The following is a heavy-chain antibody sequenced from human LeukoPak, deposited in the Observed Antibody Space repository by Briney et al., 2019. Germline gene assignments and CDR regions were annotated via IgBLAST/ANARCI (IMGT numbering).Heavy chain of an antibody. CDR3: ATDLHDYGDYIRLN. Sequence: GGSLRLSCAASGFTFSNAWMSWVRQAPGKGLEWVGRIKSKTDGGTIDYAAPVKGRFTISRDDSKNTLYLQMNCLETEDTAVYYCATDLHDYGDYIRLNWGQGTLVTVSS. CDR1: GFTFSNAW. CDR2: IKSKTDGGTI. V-gene: IGHV3-15*01. J-gene: IGHJ4*02. D-gene: IGHD4-17*01.